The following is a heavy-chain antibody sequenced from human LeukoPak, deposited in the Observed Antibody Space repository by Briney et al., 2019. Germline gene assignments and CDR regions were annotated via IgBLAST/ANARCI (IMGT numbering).Heavy chain of an antibody. CDR2: IYHSGNT. Sequence: PSETLSLTCGVSRYSISSDYYWGWIRQPPGKGLEWIENIYHSGNTHYSPSLKSRVTISVDTSKNQFSLKLRSVTAADTAVFYCARKRDGGWFDPWGQGTLVIVSS. CDR1: RYSISSDYY. V-gene: IGHV4-38-2*01. CDR3: ARKRDGGWFDP. J-gene: IGHJ5*02. D-gene: IGHD5-24*01.